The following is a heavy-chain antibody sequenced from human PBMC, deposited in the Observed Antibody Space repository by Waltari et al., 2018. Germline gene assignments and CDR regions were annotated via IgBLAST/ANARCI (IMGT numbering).Heavy chain of an antibody. Sequence: QVQLQESGPGLVKPSQTLSLTCSVSGGSISSGSYYWSWIRQPPGKGLEWIGYISYSGRTYYNGSLKSRVSISIDRSKNLFSLKLNSVTAADTAVYYWARDPYSTSSPYDAFDIWGQGTRVAVSS. V-gene: IGHV4-30-4*08. D-gene: IGHD6-6*01. J-gene: IGHJ3*02. CDR3: ARDPYSTSSPYDAFDI. CDR2: ISYSGRT. CDR1: GGSISSGSYY.